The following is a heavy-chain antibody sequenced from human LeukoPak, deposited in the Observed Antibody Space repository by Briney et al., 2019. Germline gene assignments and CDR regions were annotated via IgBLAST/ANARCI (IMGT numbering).Heavy chain of an antibody. D-gene: IGHD2-15*01. Sequence: GSSVKVSCKASGGTFSSYAISWVRQAPGQELEWMGRIIPILGIANYAQKFQGRVTITADKSTSTAYMELSSLRSEDTAVYYCASNRYCSGGSCYVDYYYGMDVWGQGTTVTVSS. V-gene: IGHV1-69*04. CDR2: IIPILGIA. CDR1: GGTFSSYA. CDR3: ASNRYCSGGSCYVDYYYGMDV. J-gene: IGHJ6*02.